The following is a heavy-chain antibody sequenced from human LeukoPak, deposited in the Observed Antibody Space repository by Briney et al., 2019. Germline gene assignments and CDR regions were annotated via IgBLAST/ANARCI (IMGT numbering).Heavy chain of an antibody. V-gene: IGHV4-38-2*02. CDR2: IYHSGST. Sequence: SETLSLICTVSGYSISSGYYWGWIRQPPGKGLEWIGGIYHSGSTYYNPSLKSRVTISVDTSKNQFSLKLSSVTAADTAVYYCARDRILIGIWSGYRGFDPWGQGTLVTVSS. CDR3: ARDRILIGIWSGYRGFDP. CDR1: GYSISSGYY. D-gene: IGHD3-3*01. J-gene: IGHJ5*02.